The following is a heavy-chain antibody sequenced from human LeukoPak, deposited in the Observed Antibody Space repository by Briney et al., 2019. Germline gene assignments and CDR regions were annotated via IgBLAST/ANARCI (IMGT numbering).Heavy chain of an antibody. D-gene: IGHD1-26*01. CDR1: GGSITNYY. V-gene: IGHV4-59*01. J-gene: IGHJ4*02. Sequence: PSETLSLTCTVSGGSITNYYWSWIRQPPGKGLECIGYIYYSGSTNYNPSLKSRVTISLHTSKNQFSLKLNSVTAADTAVYYCARGPIVGATDYWGQGTLVTVSS. CDR2: IYYSGST. CDR3: ARGPIVGATDY.